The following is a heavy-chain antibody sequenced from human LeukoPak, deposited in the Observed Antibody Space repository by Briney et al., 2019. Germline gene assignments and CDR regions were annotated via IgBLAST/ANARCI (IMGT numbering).Heavy chain of an antibody. J-gene: IGHJ4*02. CDR2: ISANNGNT. D-gene: IGHD5-12*01. CDR1: GFNFTSYG. V-gene: IGHV1-18*01. Sequence: GASVKVSCKASGFNFTSYGFNWVRQAPGQGLEWMGWISANNGNTIYAQILQGRGTMTTDTSTTTVYMELRSLRSDDTAAYYCARDHLAMIPSFFGEYWGQGALVTVSS. CDR3: ARDHLAMIPSFFGEY.